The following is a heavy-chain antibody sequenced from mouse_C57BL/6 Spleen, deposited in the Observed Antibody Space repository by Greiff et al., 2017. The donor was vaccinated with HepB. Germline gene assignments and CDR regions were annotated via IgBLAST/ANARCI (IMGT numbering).Heavy chain of an antibody. Sequence: QVQLQQSGTELVKPGASVKLSCKASGYTFTSYWMHWVKQRPGQGLEWIGNINPSNGGTNYNEKFKSKATLTVDKSSSTAYMQLSSLTSEDSAVYYCARWGTTVVAPYYYAMDYWGQGTSVTVSS. D-gene: IGHD1-1*01. CDR3: ARWGTTVVAPYYYAMDY. CDR1: GYTFTSYW. V-gene: IGHV1-53*01. CDR2: INPSNGGT. J-gene: IGHJ4*01.